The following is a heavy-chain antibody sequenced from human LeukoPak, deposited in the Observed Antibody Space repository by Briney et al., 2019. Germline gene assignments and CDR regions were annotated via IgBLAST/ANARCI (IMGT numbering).Heavy chain of an antibody. D-gene: IGHD3-22*01. CDR3: AGARTYYYDSSGYQDDY. CDR1: GGSISSGDYY. V-gene: IGHV4-30-4*01. J-gene: IGHJ4*02. Sequence: PSETLSLTCTVSGGSISSGDYYWGWIRQPPGKGLEWIGYIYYSGSTYYNPSLKSRVTISVDTSKNQFSLKLSSVTAADTAVYYCAGARTYYYDSSGYQDDYWGQGTLVTVSS. CDR2: IYYSGST.